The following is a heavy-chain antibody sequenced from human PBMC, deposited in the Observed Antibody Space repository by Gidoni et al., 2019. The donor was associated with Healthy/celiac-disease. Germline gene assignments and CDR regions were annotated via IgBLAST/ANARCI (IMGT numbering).Heavy chain of an antibody. CDR2: ISSGGST. J-gene: IGHJ6*02. CDR3: ARDRANGVPYYYYGMDV. Sequence: EVQLVESGGGLIQPGGSLRLSCAASGFTVSSNYMSWVRQAPGKGLEWVSVISSGGSTYYADSVKGRFTISRDNSKNTLYLQMNSLRAEDTAVYYCARDRANGVPYYYYGMDVWGQGTTVTVSS. D-gene: IGHD3-10*01. V-gene: IGHV3-53*01. CDR1: GFTVSSNY.